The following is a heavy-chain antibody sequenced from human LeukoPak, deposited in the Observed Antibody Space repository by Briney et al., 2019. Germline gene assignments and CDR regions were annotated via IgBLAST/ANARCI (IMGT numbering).Heavy chain of an antibody. CDR1: GFSFSNYA. Sequence: GGSLRLSCAASGFSFSNYAMHWVRQAPGKGLEWVAVISYDGSNKYYADSVKGRFTISRDNSKNTLYLQMNSLRAEDTAVYYCARDPFIAAAGTMGFDYWGQGTLVTVSS. CDR2: ISYDGSNK. D-gene: IGHD6-13*01. J-gene: IGHJ4*02. V-gene: IGHV3-30-3*01. CDR3: ARDPFIAAAGTMGFDY.